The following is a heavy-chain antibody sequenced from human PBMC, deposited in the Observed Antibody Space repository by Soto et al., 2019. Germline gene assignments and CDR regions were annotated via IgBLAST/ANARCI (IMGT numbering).Heavy chain of an antibody. CDR3: ASDIRSTYFDS. CDR1: GFTFSHYG. CDR2: IYYDGSKE. Sequence: QVQLVESGGGVVQPGRSLGLSCAASGFTFSHYGMHWFRQAPGKGLEWVAVIYYDGSKEYYADSVKGRFTISRDNSKNTLYLQMNTLRADDTAVYYCASDIRSTYFDSWGQGTLVTVSS. J-gene: IGHJ4*02. D-gene: IGHD2-21*01. V-gene: IGHV3-33*01.